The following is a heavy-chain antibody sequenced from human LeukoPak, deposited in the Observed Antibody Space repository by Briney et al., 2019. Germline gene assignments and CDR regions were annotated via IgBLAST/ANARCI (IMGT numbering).Heavy chain of an antibody. J-gene: IGHJ4*02. V-gene: IGHV3-23*01. D-gene: IGHD3-10*01. CDR3: ANDYYGSGSYYNTQDY. CDR2: ISGSGGST. CDR1: GFTFSSYA. Sequence: GGSLRLSCAASGFTFSSYAMSWVRQAPGKGLEWVSAISGSGGSTYYADSVKGRFTISRDNSKNTLYLQMNSLRAEDTAVYYCANDYYGSGSYYNTQDYWGQGTLVTVSS.